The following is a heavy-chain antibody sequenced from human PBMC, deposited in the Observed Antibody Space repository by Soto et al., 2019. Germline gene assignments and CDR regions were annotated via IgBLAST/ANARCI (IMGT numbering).Heavy chain of an antibody. Sequence: SETLSLTCTVSGGSISSGGYYWSWIRQHPGKGLEWIGYIYYSGSTYYNPSLKSRVTISVDTSKNQFSLKLSSVTAADTAVYYCARGLRITIFGVVTQKAFDIWGQGTMVTVS. J-gene: IGHJ3*02. CDR1: GGSISSGGYY. CDR3: ARGLRITIFGVVTQKAFDI. CDR2: IYYSGST. D-gene: IGHD3-3*01. V-gene: IGHV4-31*03.